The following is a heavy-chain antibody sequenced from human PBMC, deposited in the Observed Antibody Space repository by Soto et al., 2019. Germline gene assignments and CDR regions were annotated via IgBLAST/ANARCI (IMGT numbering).Heavy chain of an antibody. D-gene: IGHD3-10*01. CDR1: GFTFSSYG. CDR2: IWYDGSNK. CDR3: ARAHYYGSGTPDY. V-gene: IGHV3-33*01. Sequence: QVQLVESGGGVVQPGRSLRLSCAASGFTFSSYGMHWVRQAPGKGLEWVAVIWYDGSNKYYADSVKGRFTISRDNSKITLYLQVNSLSAEDTAVYYCARAHYYGSGTPDYWGQGTLVTVSS. J-gene: IGHJ4*02.